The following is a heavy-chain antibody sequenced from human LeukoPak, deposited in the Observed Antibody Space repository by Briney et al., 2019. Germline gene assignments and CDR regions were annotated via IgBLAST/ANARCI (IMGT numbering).Heavy chain of an antibody. Sequence: GGSLRLSCAASGFTFSSYGMHWVRQAPGKGLEWVAFVRYDGSNKYYADSVKGRFTISRDNSKNTLYLQMNSLRAEDTAVYYCATHPLRFLEWLFDYWGQGTLVTVSS. V-gene: IGHV3-30*02. CDR1: GFTFSSYG. D-gene: IGHD3-3*01. J-gene: IGHJ4*02. CDR2: VRYDGSNK. CDR3: ATHPLRFLEWLFDY.